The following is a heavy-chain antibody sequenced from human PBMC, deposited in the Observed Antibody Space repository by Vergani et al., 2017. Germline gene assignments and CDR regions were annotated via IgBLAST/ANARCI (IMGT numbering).Heavy chain of an antibody. J-gene: IGHJ4*02. Sequence: QVQLVQSGAEVKKPGASVKVSCKASGYTFTSYYMHWVRQAPGQGLEWMGWISAYNGNTNYAQKLQGRVTMTTDTSTSTAYMELRSLRPDDTAVYYCARGEGPGYSSGWYGYWGQGTLVTVSS. CDR3: ARGEGPGYSSGWYGY. CDR2: ISAYNGNT. CDR1: GYTFTSYY. V-gene: IGHV1-18*04. D-gene: IGHD6-19*01.